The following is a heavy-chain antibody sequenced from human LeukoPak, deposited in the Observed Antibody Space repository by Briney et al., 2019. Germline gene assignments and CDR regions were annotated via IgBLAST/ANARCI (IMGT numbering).Heavy chain of an antibody. CDR3: ARQPKSCAPGIFIAGKACWFDP. CDR1: GGSISSSSYY. D-gene: IGHD3-10*01. J-gene: IGHJ5*02. V-gene: IGHV4-39*01. CDR2: IYYSGTT. Sequence: SETLSLTCTVSGGSISSSSYYWGWIRQPPGKGLEWIGSIYYSGTTYPNPSLKSRVTISVDTSKNQFSLKLSSVTAADTAVYYCARQPKSCAPGIFIAGKACWFDPWGQGTLVTVSP.